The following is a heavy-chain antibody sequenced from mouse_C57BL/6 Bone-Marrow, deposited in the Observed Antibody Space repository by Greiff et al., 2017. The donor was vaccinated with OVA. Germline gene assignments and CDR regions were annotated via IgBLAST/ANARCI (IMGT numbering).Heavy chain of an antibody. D-gene: IGHD2-1*01. CDR1: GYAFSSSW. J-gene: IGHJ3*01. CDR3: ARKDYGNYGFAY. V-gene: IGHV1-82*01. CDR2: IYPGDGDT. Sequence: QVQLQQSGPELVKPGASVKISCKASGYAFSSSWMNWVKQRPGKGLEWIGRIYPGDGDTNYNGKFKGKATLTADKSSSKAYMQLSSLTSEDSAVDYCARKDYGNYGFAYWGQGTLVTVSA.